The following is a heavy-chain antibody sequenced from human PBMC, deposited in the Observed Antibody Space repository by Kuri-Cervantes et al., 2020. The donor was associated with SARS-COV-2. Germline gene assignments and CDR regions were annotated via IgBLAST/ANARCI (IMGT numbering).Heavy chain of an antibody. V-gene: IGHV4-38-2*02. Sequence: GSLRLSCAVSGYSISSGYYWGWIRQPPGKGLEWIGSIYHRGSTYYNPSLKSRVTISVDTSKNQFSLKLSSVTAADTAVYYCARDLPSDYTYYYYYMDVWGKGTTVTVSS. D-gene: IGHD4/OR15-4a*01. CDR1: GYSISSGYY. CDR2: IYHRGST. CDR3: ARDLPSDYTYYYYYMDV. J-gene: IGHJ6*03.